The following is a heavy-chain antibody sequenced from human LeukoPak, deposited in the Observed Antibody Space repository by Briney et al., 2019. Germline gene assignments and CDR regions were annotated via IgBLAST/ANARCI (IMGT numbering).Heavy chain of an antibody. V-gene: IGHV3-9*01. CDR3: AKAQGSSWYSWFDP. CDR1: GFTFDDYA. Sequence: PGRSLRLSCAASGFTFDDYAMHWVRQAPGKGLEWVSGISWNSGSIGYADSVKGRFTISRDNAKNSLYLQTNSLRAEDTALYYCAKAQGSSWYSWFDPWGQGTLVTVSS. CDR2: ISWNSGSI. D-gene: IGHD6-13*01. J-gene: IGHJ5*02.